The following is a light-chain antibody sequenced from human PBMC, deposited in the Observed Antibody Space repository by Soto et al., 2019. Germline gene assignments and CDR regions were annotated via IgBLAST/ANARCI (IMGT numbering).Light chain of an antibody. V-gene: IGKV3-20*01. J-gene: IGKJ1*01. Sequence: EIVLTQSPGTLSLSPGERATLSCRASQSVSSSYLAWYQQKPGQAPRLLIYGASSRDTGIQDRFSGSGSGTDFSLTISRLEPEDFAVYYCQQYGSSPPWTFGQGTKVEIK. CDR1: QSVSSSY. CDR3: QQYGSSPPWT. CDR2: GAS.